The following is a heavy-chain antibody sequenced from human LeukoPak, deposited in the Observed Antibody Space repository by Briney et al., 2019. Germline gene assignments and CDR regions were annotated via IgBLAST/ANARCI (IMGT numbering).Heavy chain of an antibody. CDR3: ARVRDGYNSASFDY. D-gene: IGHD5-12*01. CDR1: GYTFTGYY. CDR2: INPNSGGT. Sequence: ASVKVSCKASGYTFTGYYMHWVRQAPGQGLEWMGWINPNSGGTNYAQKFQGRVTMTRDTSISTAYMELSRLRSDGTAVYYCARVRDGYNSASFDYWGQGTLVTVSS. V-gene: IGHV1-2*02. J-gene: IGHJ4*02.